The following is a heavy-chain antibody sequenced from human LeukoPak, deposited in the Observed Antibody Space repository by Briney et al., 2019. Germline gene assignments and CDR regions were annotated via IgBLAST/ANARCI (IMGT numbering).Heavy chain of an antibody. CDR3: ARDEYSSSWPAFDY. J-gene: IGHJ4*02. V-gene: IGHV3-48*02. CDR1: GFTFSSYN. Sequence: GGPLRLSCTASGFTFSSYNMKGLRQAPGKGLEEFAYIRSTSHSLHYAESVKRRFTISSDNAMRPLYLQMNSLRHEDTAVYYCARDEYSSSWPAFDYWGQGTLVTVSS. D-gene: IGHD6-13*01. CDR2: IRSTSHSL.